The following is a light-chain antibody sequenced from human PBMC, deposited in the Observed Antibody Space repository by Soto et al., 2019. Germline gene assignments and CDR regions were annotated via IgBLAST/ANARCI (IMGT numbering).Light chain of an antibody. CDR2: AAS. V-gene: IGKV1-6*01. Sequence: AIQMTQSPSSLSATVGDRVTITCRASQGITDDLSWYQQKPGRAPKLLIYAASSSQNGVPPRFSGSGPGTDFILTITSLQPEDFATYYCQQDHSFPFTFGGGTKVDIK. J-gene: IGKJ4*01. CDR3: QQDHSFPFT. CDR1: QGITDD.